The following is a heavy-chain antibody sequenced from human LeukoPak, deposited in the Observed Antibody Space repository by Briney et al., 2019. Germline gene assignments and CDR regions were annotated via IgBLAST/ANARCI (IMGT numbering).Heavy chain of an antibody. Sequence: SETLSLTCTVSGGYIRSYYWSWSRQPPGKGLEWIGYIYFSGSTSYNPSLKSRVTISVDRSKNQFSLKLSSVAAADTAVYYCARSYDTNFDYWGQGTLVTVSS. D-gene: IGHD3-3*01. V-gene: IGHV4-59*01. CDR3: ARSYDTNFDY. J-gene: IGHJ4*02. CDR1: GGYIRSYY. CDR2: IYFSGST.